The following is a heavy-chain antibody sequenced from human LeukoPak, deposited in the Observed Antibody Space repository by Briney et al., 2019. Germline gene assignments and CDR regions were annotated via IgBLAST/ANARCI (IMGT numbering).Heavy chain of an antibody. V-gene: IGHV1-18*01. CDR1: GYIFTSYA. CDR2: ISAYNGNT. D-gene: IGHD3-22*01. CDR3: ARAGVWDYSDSSGYHNAAFDI. J-gene: IGHJ3*02. Sequence: ASVKVSCKASGYIFTSYAISWVRQAPGQGLEWMGWISAYNGNTNYAQKFQGRVTMTRDTSISTAYMELSRLRSDDTAVYYCARAGVWDYSDSSGYHNAAFDIWGQGTMVTVSS.